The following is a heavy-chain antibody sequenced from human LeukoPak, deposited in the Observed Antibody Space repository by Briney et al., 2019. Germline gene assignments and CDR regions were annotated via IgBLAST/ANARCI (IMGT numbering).Heavy chain of an antibody. CDR1: GFTFGDHA. V-gene: IGHV3-21*01. CDR2: ISSSSSYI. J-gene: IGHJ4*02. D-gene: IGHD4-17*01. CDR3: AREGDYGDFDY. Sequence: AGGSLRLSCTASGFTFGDHAMSWVRQAPGKGLEWVSSISSSSSYIYYADSVKGRFTISRDNAKNSLYLQMNSLRAEDTAVYYCAREGDYGDFDYWGQGTLVTVSS.